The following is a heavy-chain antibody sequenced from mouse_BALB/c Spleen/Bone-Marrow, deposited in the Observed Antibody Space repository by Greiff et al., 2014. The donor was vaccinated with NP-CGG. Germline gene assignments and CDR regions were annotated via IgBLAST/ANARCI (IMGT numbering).Heavy chain of an antibody. J-gene: IGHJ2*01. CDR1: GYVFSTYW. V-gene: IGHV1-80*01. CDR2: IYPGDGDT. CDR3: ARGGISVDY. Sequence: VQVVESAAELVRPGSSVKISCKSSGYVFSTYWINWVKQRPGQGLEWIGQIYPGDGDTDFNGKFKDKATLTADESSNTAYMQLSSLTSEDSAVYFCARGGISVDYWGQGTTLTVSS.